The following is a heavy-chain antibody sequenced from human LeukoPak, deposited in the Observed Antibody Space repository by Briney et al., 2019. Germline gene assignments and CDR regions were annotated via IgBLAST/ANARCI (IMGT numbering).Heavy chain of an antibody. CDR2: ITPFNGNT. D-gene: IGHD3-10*01. CDR3: ASDITIVRGAPIDY. V-gene: IGHV1-45*02. Sequence: ASVKVSCKASGYTFTYRYLHWVRHAPGEALEWMGCITPFNGNTNYAQKFQDRVTITRDRSMSTAYMELSSLRSEDTAMYYCASDITIVRGAPIDYWGQGTLVTVSS. CDR1: GYTFTYRY. J-gene: IGHJ4*02.